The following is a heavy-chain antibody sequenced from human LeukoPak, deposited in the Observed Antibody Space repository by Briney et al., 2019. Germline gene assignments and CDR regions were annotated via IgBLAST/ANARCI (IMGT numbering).Heavy chain of an antibody. J-gene: IGHJ5*02. D-gene: IGHD5-24*01. CDR3: AIGGMATIT. CDR2: ISSNGGST. Sequence: GGSLRLSCAASGFTFSSYAMHWVRQAPGKGLEYASAISSNGGSTYYANSVKGRFTISRDNSKNTLYLQMGSLRAEDMAVYYCAIGGMATITWGQGTLVTVSS. CDR1: GFTFSSYA. V-gene: IGHV3-64*01.